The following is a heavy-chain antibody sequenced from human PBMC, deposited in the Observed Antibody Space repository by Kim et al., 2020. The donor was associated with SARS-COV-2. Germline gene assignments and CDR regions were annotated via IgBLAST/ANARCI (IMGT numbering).Heavy chain of an antibody. J-gene: IGHJ4*02. CDR1: GFTFSDYW. CDR3: VRDDRYSPHY. CDR2: IISDGSSA. D-gene: IGHD5-12*01. V-gene: IGHV3-74*03. Sequence: GGSLRLSCAVSGFTFSDYWMHWVRQAPGKGLVWVSRIISDGSSATYTDSVKGRFTISRDNAKNTLYLQMNSLRIEDTAVYYCVRDDRYSPHYWGQGTLVTVSS.